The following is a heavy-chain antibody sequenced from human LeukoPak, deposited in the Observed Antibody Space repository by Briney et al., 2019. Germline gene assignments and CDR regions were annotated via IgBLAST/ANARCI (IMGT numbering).Heavy chain of an antibody. V-gene: IGHV3-64*04. J-gene: IGHJ4*02. CDR2: INDNGGIT. Sequence: GGSLRLSCSAAGFTFSSHAMHWVRQAPGKGLEYVSTINDNGGITYYADSVKGRFTISRDNSKNTLYLQMNSLRAEDTAVYYCARDLSGPLDYWGQGTLVTVSS. CDR3: ARDLSGPLDY. CDR1: GFTFSSHA. D-gene: IGHD5-12*01.